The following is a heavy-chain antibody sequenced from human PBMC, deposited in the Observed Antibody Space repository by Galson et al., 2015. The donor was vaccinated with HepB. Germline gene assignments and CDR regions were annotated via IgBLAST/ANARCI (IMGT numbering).Heavy chain of an antibody. D-gene: IGHD7-27*01. V-gene: IGHV3-7*01. CDR3: ARGGVVTGDLRRFDH. Sequence: SLRLSCAASGFTFTIYWMSWVRQAPGKGLEWVANIKEDGSEKYYVGSVKGRFTISRDNAKNSLYLQMNSLRAEDTAVYYCARGGVVTGDLRRFDHWGQGTLVTVSS. CDR1: GFTFTIYW. J-gene: IGHJ4*02. CDR2: IKEDGSEK.